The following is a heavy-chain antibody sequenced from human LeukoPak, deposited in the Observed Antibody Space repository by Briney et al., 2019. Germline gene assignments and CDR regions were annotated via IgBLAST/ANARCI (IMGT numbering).Heavy chain of an antibody. Sequence: AGSLTLSCAVSGFSFSSYSMSWVRQAPGKGLEWVSAISASGGSTYYADSMKGRSTISRDNSKNTLYLQQNSLKAEATALYYCAITENTRGAYCDQGTLVIVTA. D-gene: IGHD2-2*02. CDR1: GFSFSSYS. V-gene: IGHV3-23*01. CDR3: AITENTRGAY. CDR2: ISASGGST. J-gene: IGHJ4*02.